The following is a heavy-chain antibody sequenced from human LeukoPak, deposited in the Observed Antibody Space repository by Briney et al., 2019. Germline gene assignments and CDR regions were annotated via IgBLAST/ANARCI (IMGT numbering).Heavy chain of an antibody. J-gene: IGHJ4*02. CDR3: ARKAVSSSRYPYFDY. D-gene: IGHD6-13*01. Sequence: PGGSLRLSCAASGFIFSSYEMNWVRQAPGKGLEWASYISSSGTTIYYADSVKGRFTISRDNAKNSVFLQMNSLRAEDTAVYYCARKAVSSSRYPYFDYWGQGTLVTVSS. CDR1: GFIFSSYE. V-gene: IGHV3-48*03. CDR2: ISSSGTTI.